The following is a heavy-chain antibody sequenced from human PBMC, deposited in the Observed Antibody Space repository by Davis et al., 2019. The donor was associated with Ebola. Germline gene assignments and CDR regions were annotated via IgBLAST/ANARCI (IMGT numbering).Heavy chain of an antibody. CDR1: GYTFTGYY. Sequence: ASVKVSCKASGYTFTGYYMHWVRQAPGQGLEWMGWINPNSGGTNYAQKFQGWVTMTRDTSISTAYMELRSLRSDDTAVYYCAREITMIVGGGPFDYWGQGTLVTVSS. J-gene: IGHJ4*02. V-gene: IGHV1-2*04. CDR3: AREITMIVGGGPFDY. CDR2: INPNSGGT. D-gene: IGHD3-22*01.